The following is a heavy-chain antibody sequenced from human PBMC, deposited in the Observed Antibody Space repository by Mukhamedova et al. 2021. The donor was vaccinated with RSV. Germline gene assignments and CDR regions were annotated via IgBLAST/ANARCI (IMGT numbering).Heavy chain of an antibody. V-gene: IGHV3-33*01. Sequence: VRQAPGKGLEWVAVVWTDGRTKIYADSVKGRFTISRDNSKSTLYLQMNNVRVEDTAVYYCARDGGSGAALDAWGQGALVPVSS. D-gene: IGHD7-27*01. CDR3: ARDGGSGAALDA. J-gene: IGHJ5*02. CDR2: VWTDGRTK.